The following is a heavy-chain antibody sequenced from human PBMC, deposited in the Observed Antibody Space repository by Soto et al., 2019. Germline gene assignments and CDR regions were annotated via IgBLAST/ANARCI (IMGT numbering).Heavy chain of an antibody. V-gene: IGHV5-51*03. D-gene: IGHD3-10*01. CDR2: IFPPDSDT. CDR1: GYPFTTYW. Sequence: EVQLVQSGAEMKRPGESLKISCQVSGYPFTTYWIGWVRQMPGKGLEWMGKIFPPDSDTRYSPSFQGQVTMSVDKSASTAYLQWSSLKASDTAMYYCSRVHGSQTAFDQRGQGTLVTVAS. J-gene: IGHJ4*02. CDR3: SRVHGSQTAFDQ.